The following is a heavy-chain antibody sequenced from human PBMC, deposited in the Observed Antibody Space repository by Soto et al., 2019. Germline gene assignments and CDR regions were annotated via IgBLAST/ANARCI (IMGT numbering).Heavy chain of an antibody. CDR1: GFTFTNYW. CDR2: IYPGDSDT. V-gene: IGHV5-51*01. J-gene: IGHJ4*02. CDR3: AKHEGYCSSTTCSNFDY. Sequence: GESLKISCRGSGFTFTNYWIAWVRQMPGKGLEWMGVIYPGDSDTSYSPSFQGQVTISADKSINTAYLHWSSLKASDTAMYYCAKHEGYCSSTTCSNFDYWGQGTLVTVSS. D-gene: IGHD2-2*01.